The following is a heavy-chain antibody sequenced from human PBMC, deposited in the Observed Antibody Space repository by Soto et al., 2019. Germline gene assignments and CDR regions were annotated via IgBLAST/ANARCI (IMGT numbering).Heavy chain of an antibody. V-gene: IGHV1-18*01. Sequence: GASVKVSCKASGYTFTSYGISWVRQAPGQGLEWMGWISAYNGNTNYAQKLQGRVTMTTDTSTSTAYMELRSLRSDDTAVYYCARVTDSAFTAYCGGDCYSPAFDYWGQGTLVTSPQ. CDR3: ARVTDSAFTAYCGGDCYSPAFDY. CDR2: ISAYNGNT. D-gene: IGHD2-21*02. CDR1: GYTFTSYG. J-gene: IGHJ4*02.